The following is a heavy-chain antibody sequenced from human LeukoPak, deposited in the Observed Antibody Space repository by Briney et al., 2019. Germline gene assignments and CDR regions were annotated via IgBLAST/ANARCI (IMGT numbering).Heavy chain of an antibody. CDR2: ISDSSRTT. Sequence: PGGSLRLSCEVSGLTFSTEAMTWVRQAPGKGLEWVSSISDSSRTTYYADSVQGRFTISRDNSRNTVYLQMNSLRVEDTSFYYCAKKLGFIPQFDYWSQGTLVAVST. CDR3: AKKLGFIPQFDY. D-gene: IGHD6-13*01. V-gene: IGHV3-23*01. CDR1: GLTFSTEA. J-gene: IGHJ4*02.